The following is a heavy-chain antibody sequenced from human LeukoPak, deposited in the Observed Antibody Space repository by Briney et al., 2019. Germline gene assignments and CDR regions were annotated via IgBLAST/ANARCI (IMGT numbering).Heavy chain of an antibody. Sequence: HGASLQISCTASGYDFTNYWIGWVRQLPGKGLEWMGIIYPGDSDTRYNPSFRGQVTISADRSITTAYLQWSSLQASDTAMYYCVRWLGHSGSSFYYYDYWGQGTLVTVSS. CDR1: GYDFTNYW. CDR3: VRWLGHSGSSFYYYDY. V-gene: IGHV5-51*01. J-gene: IGHJ4*02. D-gene: IGHD6-6*01. CDR2: IYPGDSDT.